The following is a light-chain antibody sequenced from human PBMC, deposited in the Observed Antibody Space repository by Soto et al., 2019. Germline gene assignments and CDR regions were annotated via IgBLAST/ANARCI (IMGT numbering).Light chain of an antibody. Sequence: QSALSQPASVSGPPGQSTIISCTGTSSDVGGYNYVSWYQQHPGKAPKFLIYEVDNRASGVSDRFSGSKSGNTASLTISGLQDEDEADYHCSSYTSSNTGGLGNGTKV. V-gene: IGLV2-14*01. CDR3: SSYTSSNTGG. CDR2: EVD. CDR1: SSDVGGYNY. J-gene: IGLJ1*01.